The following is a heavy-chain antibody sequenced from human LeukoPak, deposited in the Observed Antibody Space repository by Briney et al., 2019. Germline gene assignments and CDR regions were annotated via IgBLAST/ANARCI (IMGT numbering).Heavy chain of an antibody. V-gene: IGHV4-39*01. CDR3: ARHSGIVGATRAHDY. Sequence: SETLSLTCTVSGGSISSSSYYWGWIRQPPGKGLEWIGSIYYSGSTYYNPSLKSRVTISVDTSKNQVSLKLSSVTAADTAAYYCARHSGIVGATRAHDYWGQGTLVTVSS. CDR2: IYYSGST. CDR1: GGSISSSSYY. J-gene: IGHJ4*02. D-gene: IGHD1-26*01.